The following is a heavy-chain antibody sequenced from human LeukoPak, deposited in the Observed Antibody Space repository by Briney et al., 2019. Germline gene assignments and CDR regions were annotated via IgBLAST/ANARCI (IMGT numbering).Heavy chain of an antibody. V-gene: IGHV3-21*01. CDR3: ARVSADYGSGSYYTTYYFDY. CDR1: GFTFSSYS. J-gene: IGHJ4*02. CDR2: ISSSSSYI. D-gene: IGHD3-10*01. Sequence: GGSLRLSCAASGFTFSSYSMNWVRQAPGKGLEWVSSISSSSSYIYYADSVKGRFTISRDNAKNSLYLQMNSLRAEDTAVYYCARVSADYGSGSYYTTYYFDYWGQGTLVTVSS.